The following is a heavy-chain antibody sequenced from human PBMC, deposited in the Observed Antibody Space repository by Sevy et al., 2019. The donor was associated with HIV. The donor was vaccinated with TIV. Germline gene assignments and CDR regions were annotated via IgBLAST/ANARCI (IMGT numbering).Heavy chain of an antibody. V-gene: IGHV3-30*03. CDR1: GFTFSSYA. CDR3: ARGLYCTNGVCSTYYFDY. D-gene: IGHD2-8*01. Sequence: GGSLRLSCAASGFTFSSYAIHWVRQTPGKGLEWVAVISYDGNNKYYADSVKGRFTVSRDNSKNTLYAQMNSLRAEDTAVYYCARGLYCTNGVCSTYYFDYWGQGTLVTVSS. J-gene: IGHJ4*02. CDR2: ISYDGNNK.